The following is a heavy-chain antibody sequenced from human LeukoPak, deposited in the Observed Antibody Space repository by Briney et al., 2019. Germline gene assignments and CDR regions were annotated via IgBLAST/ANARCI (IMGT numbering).Heavy chain of an antibody. J-gene: IGHJ4*02. CDR3: ARDYTGCPYY. CDR2: ISYDGSNK. CDR1: GFTFSGYA. Sequence: GGSLRLSCAASGFTFSGYAMHWVRQAPGKGLEWVAVISYDGSNKFYVDSVRGRFTISRDNSKNKLYLQLNSLRAEDTAVYFCARDYTGCPYYWGQGTLVTVSS. D-gene: IGHD2-8*02. V-gene: IGHV3-30*04.